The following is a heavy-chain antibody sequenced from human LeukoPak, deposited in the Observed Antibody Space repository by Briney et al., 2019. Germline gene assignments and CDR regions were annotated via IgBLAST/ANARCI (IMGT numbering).Heavy chain of an antibody. J-gene: IGHJ3*02. CDR2: IYYSGST. CDR1: GGSISSDY. V-gene: IGHV4-59*01. Sequence: SETLSLTCNVSGGSISSDYWTWIRQPPGKGLEWFGNIYYSGSTNYNPSLKSRVTISVDTSKNQFSLKLNSVTAADTAVYYCARRRDYYDSRGYYAFDIWGHGTMVTVSS. CDR3: ARRRDYYDSRGYYAFDI. D-gene: IGHD3-22*01.